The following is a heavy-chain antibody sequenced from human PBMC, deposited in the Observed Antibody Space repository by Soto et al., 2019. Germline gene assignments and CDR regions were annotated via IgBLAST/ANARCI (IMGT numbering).Heavy chain of an antibody. CDR3: AKSPRGEMATD. CDR2: VNTYNGMT. J-gene: IGHJ4*02. CDR1: GYTFINYH. Sequence: QVQLVQSGGEVKKPGASVTVSCNASGYTFINYHITWVRQAPGQGLEWMAWVNTYNGMTDYAQRCQGRVTMTRDTSTSTAYMELRNLGSDDTAVYFCAKSPRGEMATDWGQGTLVTVSS. V-gene: IGHV1-18*01. D-gene: IGHD5-12*01.